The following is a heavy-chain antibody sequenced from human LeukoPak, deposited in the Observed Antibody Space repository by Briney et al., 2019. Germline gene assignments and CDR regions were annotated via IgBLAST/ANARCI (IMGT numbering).Heavy chain of an antibody. CDR2: TSFDGSYK. V-gene: IGHV3-30*18. D-gene: IGHD3-22*01. CDR1: GFTFSSYG. CDR3: AKEFNGYLASFEY. Sequence: GGSLRLSCAASGFTFSSYGMHWVRQAPGKGLEWVAMTSFDGSYKNYADSVKGRFTISRDNSKNRLYLQMNSLRAEDTAVYYCAKEFNGYLASFEYWGQGTLVTVSS. J-gene: IGHJ4*02.